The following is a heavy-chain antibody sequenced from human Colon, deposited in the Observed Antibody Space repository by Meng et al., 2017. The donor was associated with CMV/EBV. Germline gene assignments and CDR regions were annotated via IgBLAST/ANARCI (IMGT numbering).Heavy chain of an antibody. CDR3: ATLAYSGSYINY. D-gene: IGHD1-26*01. Sequence: GESLKISCTASGFTFSTHAMNWVRQAPGKGLEWVSSLSQTSSHIYYADSMKGRFTISRDNAKNSLYLQMNSLRAEDTAVYYCATLAYSGSYINYWGQGALVTVSS. CDR2: LSQTSSHI. CDR1: GFTFSTHA. J-gene: IGHJ4*02. V-gene: IGHV3-21*01.